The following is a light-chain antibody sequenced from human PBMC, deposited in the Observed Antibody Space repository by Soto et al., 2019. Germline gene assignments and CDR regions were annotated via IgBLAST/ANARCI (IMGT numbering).Light chain of an antibody. J-gene: IGKJ3*01. CDR3: QQYDYWPPA. CDR2: GAS. V-gene: IGKV3-15*01. CDR1: QSVSSN. Sequence: ETVMTQSPATLSVSPGERATLSCRASQSVSSNLAWYQQKFGQAPRLLIYGASTRATDVPARFSGTGSGTEFTLTISSLQSEDFAVYYCQQYDYWPPAFGPGTKVDI.